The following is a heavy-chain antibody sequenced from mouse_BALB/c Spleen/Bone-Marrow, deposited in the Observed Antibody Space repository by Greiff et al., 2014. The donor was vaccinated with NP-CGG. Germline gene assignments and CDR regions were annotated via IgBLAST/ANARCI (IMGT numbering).Heavy chain of an antibody. Sequence: VKLQESGPGLVAPSQSLSITCTVSGFSLTDYGVSWIRQPPGKGLEWLGVIWGGGITYYNSALKSRPSISKDNSKSQVFLKMNSLQTDDTAVYYCAKLNWDEGDYWGQGTTLTVSS. J-gene: IGHJ2*01. V-gene: IGHV2-6-5*01. CDR2: IWGGGIT. CDR1: GFSLTDYG. D-gene: IGHD4-1*01. CDR3: AKLNWDEGDY.